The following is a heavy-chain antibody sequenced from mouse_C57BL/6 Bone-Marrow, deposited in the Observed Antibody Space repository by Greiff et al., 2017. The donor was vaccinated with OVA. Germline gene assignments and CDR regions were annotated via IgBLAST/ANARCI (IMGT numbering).Heavy chain of an antibody. Sequence: QVHVKQPGAELVKPGASVKLSCKASGYTFTSYWMQWVKQRPGQGLEWIGEIDPSDSYTNYNQKFKGKATLTVDTSSSTAYMQLSSLTSEDSAVYYCARDLYSNYVDWFAYWGQGTLVTVSA. D-gene: IGHD2-5*01. J-gene: IGHJ3*01. CDR3: ARDLYSNYVDWFAY. CDR2: IDPSDSYT. V-gene: IGHV1-50*01. CDR1: GYTFTSYW.